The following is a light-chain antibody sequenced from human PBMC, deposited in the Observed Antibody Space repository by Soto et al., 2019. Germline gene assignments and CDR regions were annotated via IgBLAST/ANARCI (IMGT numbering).Light chain of an antibody. J-gene: IGLJ1*01. CDR3: AAWDDSRNAYV. Sequence: QSVLTQPPSASGTPGQRVTISCSGSSSNIGSNTVNWYQQLPGTAPKLLNNSNNERPSGVPDRFSGSKPGTSASLAISGLQAEDEADFYCAAWDDSRNAYVIGTGTKLTVL. V-gene: IGLV1-44*01. CDR1: SSNIGSNT. CDR2: SNN.